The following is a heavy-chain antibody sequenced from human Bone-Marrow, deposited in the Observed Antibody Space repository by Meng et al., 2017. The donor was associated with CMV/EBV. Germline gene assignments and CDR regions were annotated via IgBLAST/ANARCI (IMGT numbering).Heavy chain of an antibody. D-gene: IGHD3-22*01. Sequence: SVKVSCKASGGTFSSYAISWVRQAPGQGLEWMGGIIPIFGTANYAQKFQGRVTITTDESTSTAYMELSSLRSEDTAVYYCAEAGHYYDSSGYDYYYYGMDVWGQGTTVTVSS. CDR3: AEAGHYYDSSGYDYYYYGMDV. CDR1: GGTFSSYA. CDR2: IIPIFGTA. V-gene: IGHV1-69*05. J-gene: IGHJ6*02.